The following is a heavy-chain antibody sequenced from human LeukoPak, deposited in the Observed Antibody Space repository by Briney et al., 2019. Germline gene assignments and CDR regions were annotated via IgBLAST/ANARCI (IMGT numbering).Heavy chain of an antibody. CDR3: ASPTMGMWAVDY. J-gene: IGHJ4*02. D-gene: IGHD3-10*01. CDR1: GFTFSSYW. CDR2: IKQDGSER. V-gene: IGHV3-7*01. Sequence: PGGSLRLSCAASGFTFSSYWMTWVRQAPGKGLEWVANIKQDGSERYYVDSVKGRFTISRDNAKNSQYLQMNSLRAEDTAVYYCASPTMGMWAVDYWGQGTLVSVSS.